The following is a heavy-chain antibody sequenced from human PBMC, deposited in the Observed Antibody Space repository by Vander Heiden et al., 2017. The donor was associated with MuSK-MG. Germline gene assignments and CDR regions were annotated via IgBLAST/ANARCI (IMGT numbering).Heavy chain of an antibody. D-gene: IGHD4-17*01. CDR3: ARGPEMTRVTGTAYYYYYMDV. V-gene: IGHV4-34*01. Sequence: QVQLQQRGAGLLKPSETLSLTCAVYGGSFSGYYWSWIRQPPGKGLEWIGEINHSGSTNYNPSLKSRVTRSVDTSKNQFSLKLSSVTAADTAVYYCARGPEMTRVTGTAYYYYYMDVWGKGTTVTVSS. CDR1: GGSFSGYY. J-gene: IGHJ6*03. CDR2: INHSGST.